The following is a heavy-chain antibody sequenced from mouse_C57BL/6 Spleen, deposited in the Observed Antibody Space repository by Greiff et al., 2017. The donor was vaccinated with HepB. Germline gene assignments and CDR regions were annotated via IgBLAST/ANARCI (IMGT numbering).Heavy chain of an antibody. V-gene: IGHV5-4*01. J-gene: IGHJ3*01. CDR1: GFTFSSYA. D-gene: IGHD1-1*01. CDR3: ARDDYGSSYGGAY. CDR2: ISDGGSYT. Sequence: EVQGVESGGGLVKPGGSLKLSCAASGFTFSSYAMSWVRQTPEKRLEWVATISDGGSYTYYPDNVKGRFTISRDNAKNNLYLQMSHLKSEDTAMYYCARDDYGSSYGGAYWGQGTLVTVSA.